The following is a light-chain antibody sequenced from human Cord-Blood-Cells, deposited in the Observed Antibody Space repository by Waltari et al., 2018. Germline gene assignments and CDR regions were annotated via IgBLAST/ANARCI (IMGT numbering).Light chain of an antibody. CDR1: QGISNY. CDR3: QKYNSAPYT. Sequence: GDRVTITCRASQGISNYLAWYQQKPGKVPKLLIYAASTLQSGVPSRFSGSGSGTDFTLTISSLQPEDVATYYWQKYNSAPYTFGQGTKLEIK. CDR2: AAS. V-gene: IGKV1-27*01. J-gene: IGKJ2*01.